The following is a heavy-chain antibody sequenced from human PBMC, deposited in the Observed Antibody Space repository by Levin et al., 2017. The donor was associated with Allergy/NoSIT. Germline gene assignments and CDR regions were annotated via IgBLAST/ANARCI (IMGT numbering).Heavy chain of an antibody. CDR3: ARYGTTAYYDILTGYRLYYFDY. V-gene: IGHV4-59*01. Sequence: SQTLSLPCTVSGGSISSYYWSWIRQPPGKGLEWIGYIYYSGSTNYNPSLKSRVTISVDTSKNQFSLKLSSVTAADTAVYYCARYGTTAYYDILTGYRLYYFDYWGQGTLVTVSS. CDR2: IYYSGST. J-gene: IGHJ4*02. CDR1: GGSISSYY. D-gene: IGHD3-9*01.